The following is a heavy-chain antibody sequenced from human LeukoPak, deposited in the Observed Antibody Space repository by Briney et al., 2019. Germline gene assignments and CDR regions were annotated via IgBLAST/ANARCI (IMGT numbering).Heavy chain of an antibody. D-gene: IGHD3-22*01. CDR3: AKDRYYYDSSGYLDY. CDR1: GFTFSSYG. J-gene: IGHJ4*02. CDR2: ISYDGGNK. Sequence: GGSLRLSCAASGFTFSSYGMHWVRQAPGKGLEWVAVISYDGGNKYYADSVKGRFTISRDNSKNTLYLQMNSLRAEDTAVYYCAKDRYYYDSSGYLDYWGQGTLVTVSS. V-gene: IGHV3-30*18.